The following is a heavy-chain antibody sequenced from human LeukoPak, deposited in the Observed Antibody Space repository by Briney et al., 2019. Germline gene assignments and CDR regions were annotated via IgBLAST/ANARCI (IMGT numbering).Heavy chain of an antibody. J-gene: IGHJ6*02. CDR3: ARDGASDGMDG. V-gene: IGHV1-46*01. D-gene: IGHD3-10*01. Sequence: ASVKVSCKASGYTFTSYYMNWVRQAPGQGLEWMGITNPSGGSTSYAQKFQDRVAMTRDTSTSTVYMELSSLTSEDTAVYYCARDGASDGMDGWGQGTTVTVSS. CDR2: TNPSGGST. CDR1: GYTFTSYY.